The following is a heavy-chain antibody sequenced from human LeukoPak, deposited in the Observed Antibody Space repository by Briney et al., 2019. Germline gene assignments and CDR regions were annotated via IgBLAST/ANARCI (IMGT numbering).Heavy chain of an antibody. CDR2: INPNSGGT. J-gene: IGHJ4*02. CDR3: ARDPPYGGEFDY. Sequence: ASEKVSCKASGYTFTGYYMHWVRQAPGQGLEWMGWINPNSGGTNYAQKFQGRVTMTRDTSISTAYMELSRLRSDDTAVYYCARDPPYGGEFDYWGQGTLVTVSS. V-gene: IGHV1-2*02. CDR1: GYTFTGYY. D-gene: IGHD4-23*01.